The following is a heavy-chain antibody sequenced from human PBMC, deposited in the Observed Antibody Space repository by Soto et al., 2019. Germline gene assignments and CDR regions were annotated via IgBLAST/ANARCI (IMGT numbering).Heavy chain of an antibody. CDR2: MTGSGSAI. CDR3: ARSGGDYRPFDS. J-gene: IGHJ4*02. Sequence: EVQLVESGGGLVQPGGSLRLSCAASGFSFSNSEMNWIRQAPGKGLEWVSHMTGSGSAIYYADSVKGRFTISRYNAKNSLYLHMNRLRAEDTALYYCARSGGDYRPFDSWGQGTLVTVSS. CDR1: GFSFSNSE. V-gene: IGHV3-48*03. D-gene: IGHD2-21*01.